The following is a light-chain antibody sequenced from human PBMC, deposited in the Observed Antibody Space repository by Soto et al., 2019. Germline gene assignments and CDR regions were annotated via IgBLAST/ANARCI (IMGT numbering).Light chain of an antibody. J-gene: IGLJ2*01. Sequence: QSVLTQPASVSGSPGQSITISCTGTSSDVGGYNYVSWYQQHPGKAPKLMIYDVSNRPSGVSNRFSGSKSGNTASLTISGFQAEDEANYYCSSYTSSNTHVVFGGGTKLTVL. V-gene: IGLV2-14*03. CDR3: SSYTSSNTHVV. CDR2: DVS. CDR1: SSDVGGYNY.